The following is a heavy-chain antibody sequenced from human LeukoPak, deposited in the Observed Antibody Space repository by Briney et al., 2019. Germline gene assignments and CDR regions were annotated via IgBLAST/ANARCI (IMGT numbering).Heavy chain of an antibody. CDR2: ISAYNGNT. V-gene: IGHV1-18*01. J-gene: IGHJ6*02. Sequence: GASVKVSCKASGYTFTSYGISWVRQAPGQGLEWMGWISAYNGNTNYAQKLQGRVIMTTDTSTSTAYMELRSLRSDDTAVYYCARDRPYVWGSYRRNYYYYYGMDVWGQGTTVTVSS. D-gene: IGHD3-16*02. CDR1: GYTFTSYG. CDR3: ARDRPYVWGSYRRNYYYYYGMDV.